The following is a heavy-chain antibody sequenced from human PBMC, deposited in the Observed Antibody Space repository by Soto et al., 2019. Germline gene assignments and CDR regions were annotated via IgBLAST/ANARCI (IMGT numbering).Heavy chain of an antibody. Sequence: QVQLQQWGAGLLKPSETLSLTCAVYGGSFSGYYWSWIRQPPGKGLEWIGEINHSGSTNYNPSLKSRVTISVDTSKNQFSLKLSSVTAADTAVYYCARGLQWLDGGRNSLVDYWGQGTLVTVSS. CDR2: INHSGST. CDR1: GGSFSGYY. D-gene: IGHD6-19*01. V-gene: IGHV4-34*01. J-gene: IGHJ4*02. CDR3: ARGLQWLDGGRNSLVDY.